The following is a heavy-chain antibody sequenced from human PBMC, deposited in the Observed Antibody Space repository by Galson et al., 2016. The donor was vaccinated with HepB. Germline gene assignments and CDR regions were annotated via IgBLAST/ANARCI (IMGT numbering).Heavy chain of an antibody. CDR2: IYRSGSA. CDR3: AGGLGFCTSASCRPVDYYGMDV. Sequence: TLSLTCTVSGASMSSDGYYWSWVRQHPEKGLEWMGNIYRSGSAYYNPSLKSRVTMSVDTSKNKFSLKMRSVTAADTAVFYCAGGLGFCTSASCRPVDYYGMDVWGQGTTVTVSS. D-gene: IGHD2-2*01. CDR1: GASMSSDGYY. J-gene: IGHJ6*02. V-gene: IGHV4-31*03.